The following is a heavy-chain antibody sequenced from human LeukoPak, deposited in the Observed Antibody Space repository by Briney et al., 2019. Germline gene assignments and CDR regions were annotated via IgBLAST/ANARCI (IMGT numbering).Heavy chain of an antibody. D-gene: IGHD3-10*01. CDR1: GFTFSNAW. CDR2: IKSKTDGGTT. V-gene: IGHV3-15*01. J-gene: IGHJ3*02. Sequence: GGSPRLSCAASGFTFSNAWMSWVRQAPEKGLEWVGRIKSKTDGGTTDYAAPVKGRFTISRDDSKNTLYLQMNSLKTEDTAVYYCTTDYYGSGSYPDAFDIWGRGTMVTVSS. CDR3: TTDYYGSGSYPDAFDI.